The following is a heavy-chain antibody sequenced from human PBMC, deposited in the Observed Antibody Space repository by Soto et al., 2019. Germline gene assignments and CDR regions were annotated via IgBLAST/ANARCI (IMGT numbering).Heavy chain of an antibody. CDR3: AKDVHYDIVTGIEYFDH. J-gene: IGHJ1*01. CDR1: GFTFSSYA. D-gene: IGHD3-9*01. Sequence: EVQLLESGGGLVQPGESLKISCAVSGFTFSSYAMSWVRQAPGKGLEWVSGISGTGRVTNYAESVKGRFTISRDNPKNTLSLAMKSLRAEDTAVYYCAKDVHYDIVTGIEYFDHWGQGTLVTVSS. V-gene: IGHV3-23*01. CDR2: ISGTGRVT.